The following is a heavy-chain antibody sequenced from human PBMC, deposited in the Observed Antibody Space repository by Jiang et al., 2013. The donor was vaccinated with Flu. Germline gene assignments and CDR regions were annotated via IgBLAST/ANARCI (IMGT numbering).Heavy chain of an antibody. Sequence: GAEVKKPGASVKVSCKASGYTFTSYGISWVRQAPGQGLEWMGWISAYNGNTNYAQKLQGRVTMTTDTSTSTAYMELRSLRSDDTAVYYCARAQCYYDSSGYCRHYFDYWGQGTLVTVSS. CDR2: ISAYNGNT. CDR3: ARAQCYYDSSGYCRHYFDY. V-gene: IGHV1-18*04. CDR1: GYTFTSYG. J-gene: IGHJ4*02. D-gene: IGHD3-22*01.